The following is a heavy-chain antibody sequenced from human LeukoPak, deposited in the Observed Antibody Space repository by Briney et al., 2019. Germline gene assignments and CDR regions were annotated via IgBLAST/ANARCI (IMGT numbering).Heavy chain of an antibody. V-gene: IGHV3-66*02. D-gene: IGHD4-17*01. J-gene: IGHJ4*02. CDR2: IYSGGST. CDR1: GFTVSSNY. CDR3: AREAVDDYGDYTPFDY. Sequence: PGGSLRLSCAASGFTVSSNYMSWVRQAPGKGLEWVSVIYSGGSTYYADSVKGRFTISRDNSKNTLYLQMNSLRAEATAVYYCAREAVDDYGDYTPFDYWGQGTLVTVSS.